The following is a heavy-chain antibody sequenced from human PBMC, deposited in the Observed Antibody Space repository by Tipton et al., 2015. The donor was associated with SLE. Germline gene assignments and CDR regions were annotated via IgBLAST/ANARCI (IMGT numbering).Heavy chain of an antibody. J-gene: IGHJ4*02. V-gene: IGHV3-21*03. CDR2: ISSSSSYM. CDR3: ARGVAAAWGNYFDY. D-gene: IGHD6-13*01. Sequence: SLRLSCAASGFTFSSYAMHWVRQAPGKGLEWVSSISSSSSYMYYADAVKGRFTISRDNAKNSLYLQMNSLRAEDTAVYYCARGVAAAWGNYFDYWGQGTLVTGSS. CDR1: GFTFSSYA.